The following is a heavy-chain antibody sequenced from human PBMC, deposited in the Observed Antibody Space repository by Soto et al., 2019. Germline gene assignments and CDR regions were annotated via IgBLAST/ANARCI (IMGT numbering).Heavy chain of an antibody. Sequence: SETLSLTCTVSGGSISSYYWSWIRQPPGKGLEWIGYIYYSGSTNYNPSLKSRVTISVDTSKSQFSLKLSSVTAADTAVYYCAREGITIFGVVTNNWFDPWGQGTLVTVSS. D-gene: IGHD3-3*01. CDR1: GGSISSYY. J-gene: IGHJ5*02. V-gene: IGHV4-59*01. CDR3: AREGITIFGVVTNNWFDP. CDR2: IYYSGST.